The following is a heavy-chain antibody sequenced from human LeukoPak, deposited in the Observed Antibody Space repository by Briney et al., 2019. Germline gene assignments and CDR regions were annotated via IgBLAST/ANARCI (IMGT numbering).Heavy chain of an antibody. CDR1: GGSFSGYY. J-gene: IGHJ6*02. CDR3: ASTVAGPYYYYYGMDV. Sequence: PSETLSLTCAVYGGSFSGYYWSWIRQPPGKGLEWIGEINHSGSTNYNPPLKSRVTISVDTSKNQFSLKLSSVTAADTAVYYCASTVAGPYYYYYGMDVWGQGTTVTVSS. V-gene: IGHV4-34*01. CDR2: INHSGST. D-gene: IGHD6-19*01.